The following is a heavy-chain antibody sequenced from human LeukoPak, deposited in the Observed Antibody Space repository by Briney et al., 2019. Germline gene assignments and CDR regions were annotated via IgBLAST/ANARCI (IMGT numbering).Heavy chain of an antibody. J-gene: IGHJ4*02. V-gene: IGHV3-23*01. CDR1: GFTFSSYA. Sequence: GGSLRLSCAASGFTFSSYAMSWVRQAPGQGLEWVSAISGTGSSTYSADSVKGRFTISRDNLKNTLYLQMNSLRAEDTAVYYCAKDNSAVVARGGDYWGQGTLVTVSS. CDR2: ISGTGSST. D-gene: IGHD2/OR15-2a*01. CDR3: AKDNSAVVARGGDY.